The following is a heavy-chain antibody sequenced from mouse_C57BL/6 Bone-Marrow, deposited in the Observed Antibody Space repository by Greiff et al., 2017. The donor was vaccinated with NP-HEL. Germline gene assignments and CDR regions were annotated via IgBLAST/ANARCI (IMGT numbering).Heavy chain of an antibody. CDR1: GFTFSDYY. J-gene: IGHJ4*01. D-gene: IGHD2-1*01. V-gene: IGHV5-12*01. CDR3: ARPGGNYLYAMDY. CDR2: ISNGGGST. Sequence: EVKLVESGGGLVQPGGSLKLSCAASGFTFSDYYMYWVRQTPEKRLEWVAYISNGGGSTYYPDTVKGRFTISRDNAKNTLYLPMSRLKSEDTAMYYCARPGGNYLYAMDYWGQGTSVTVSS.